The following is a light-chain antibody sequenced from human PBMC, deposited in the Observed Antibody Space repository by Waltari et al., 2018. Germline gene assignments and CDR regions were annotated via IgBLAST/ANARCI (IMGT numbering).Light chain of an antibody. CDR2: AAS. Sequence: DIQMTQSPSSLSAFVGDRVTITCRASQSISNYLNWYQQKPGKAPKVLIYAASSLQSGVPSRFSGSGSGTDFTLTITNLQPEDFATYYCQQSYSTPQTFGQGTKLEIK. CDR1: QSISNY. CDR3: QQSYSTPQT. V-gene: IGKV1-39*01. J-gene: IGKJ2*01.